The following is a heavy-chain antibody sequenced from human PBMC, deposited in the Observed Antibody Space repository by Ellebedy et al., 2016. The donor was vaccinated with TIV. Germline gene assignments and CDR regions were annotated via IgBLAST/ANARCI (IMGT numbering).Heavy chain of an antibody. CDR3: ATLTGGGYGKYYFDY. V-gene: IGHV3-21*03. Sequence: GESLKISCAASGFTFSSYSIDWVRQAPGKGLECVSSISPRSDYIYYRDSVKGRFTISRDNAKNSLYLQMDSLRAEDTAVYYCATLTGGGYGKYYFDYWGQGTLVTVSS. CDR1: GFTFSSYS. CDR2: ISPRSDYI. J-gene: IGHJ4*02. D-gene: IGHD1-26*01.